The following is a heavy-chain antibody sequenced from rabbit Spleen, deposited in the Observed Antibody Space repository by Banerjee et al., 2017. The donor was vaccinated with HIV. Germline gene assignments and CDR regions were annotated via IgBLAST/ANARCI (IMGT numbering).Heavy chain of an antibody. CDR2: IGAGVSYTT. CDR1: GFSFSYSDY. D-gene: IGHD1-1*01. V-gene: IGHV1S45*01. J-gene: IGHJ6*01. Sequence: QEQLVESGGGLVQPEGSLQLSCTASGFSFSYSDYMCWVRQPPGKGPEWIACIGAGVSYTTYYATWAKGRFTISKTSSTTVTLQMTSLTAADTATYFCARDSATSFSSYGMDLWGPGTLVTVS. CDR3: ARDSATSFSSYGMDL.